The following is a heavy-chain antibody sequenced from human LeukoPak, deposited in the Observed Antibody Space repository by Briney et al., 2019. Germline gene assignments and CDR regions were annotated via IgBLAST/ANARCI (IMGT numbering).Heavy chain of an antibody. CDR3: ARDYYGSGSYRTPSDY. D-gene: IGHD3-10*01. Sequence: GGSLRLSCGASGFTFSSYAMHWVRQAPGKGLEWVAVISYDGSNKYYGDSVKGRFTISRDNSKNTLYLQMNSLRAEDTAVYYCARDYYGSGSYRTPSDYWGQGTLVTVSS. CDR2: ISYDGSNK. CDR1: GFTFSSYA. V-gene: IGHV3-30-3*01. J-gene: IGHJ4*02.